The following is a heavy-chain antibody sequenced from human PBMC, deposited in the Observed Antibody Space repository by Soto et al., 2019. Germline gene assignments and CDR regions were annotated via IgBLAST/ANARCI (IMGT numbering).Heavy chain of an antibody. J-gene: IGHJ6*02. CDR1: GYTFTTYA. Sequence: QIQLVQSGADVRKPGASVKVSCTASGYTFTTYAMHWVRQAPGQRPEWMGWINVDNGNTKYSQNFQGRVSITRDTSASTAYMELSGLTYGDTGVYFCARDGRYRYGSYSYYGMDVWGQGTTVIVSS. CDR2: INVDNGNT. CDR3: ARDGRYRYGSYSYYGMDV. D-gene: IGHD3-16*02. V-gene: IGHV1-3*01.